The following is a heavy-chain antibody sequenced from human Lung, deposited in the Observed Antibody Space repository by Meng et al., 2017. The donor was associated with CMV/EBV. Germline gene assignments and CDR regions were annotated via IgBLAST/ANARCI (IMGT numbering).Heavy chain of an antibody. V-gene: IGHV4-34*01. D-gene: IGHD5-18*01. J-gene: IGHJ6*02. Sequence: SETLSLXCAVYGGSFSGYYWSWIRQPPGKGLEWIGEINHSGSTNYNPSLKSRVTISVDTSKNQFSLKLSSVTAADTAVYYCARSYSYGWGPYYYYYVMDVWGQGXTVTVSS. CDR2: INHSGST. CDR3: ARSYSYGWGPYYYYYVMDV. CDR1: GGSFSGYY.